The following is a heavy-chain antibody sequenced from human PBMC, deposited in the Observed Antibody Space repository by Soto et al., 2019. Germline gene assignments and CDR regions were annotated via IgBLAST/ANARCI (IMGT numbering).Heavy chain of an antibody. CDR1: GFTFSKYW. J-gene: IGHJ2*01. Sequence: VHLVESGGGLVQPGGSLRLSCAASGFTFSKYWVSWVRQAPGKGLEWLADIKQDGSTKYFLDSVKGRFTISRDNAENSLSLQMNSLRAEDTAVYYCARDSDDYGDYGWYFDLWGRGTLVTISS. CDR2: IKQDGSTK. D-gene: IGHD4-17*01. CDR3: ARDSDDYGDYGWYFDL. V-gene: IGHV3-7*01.